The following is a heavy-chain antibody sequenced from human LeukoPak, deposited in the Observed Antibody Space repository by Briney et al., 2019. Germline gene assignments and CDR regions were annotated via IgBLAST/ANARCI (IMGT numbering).Heavy chain of an antibody. CDR2: INHNGNVN. V-gene: IGHV3-7*01. D-gene: IGHD2-2*01. J-gene: IGHJ4*02. CDR1: GFTFSSYW. CDR3: ARALVPAADVLEADY. Sequence: GGSLRLSCAASGFTFSSYWMNWARQAPGKGLEWVASINHNGNVNYYVDSVKGRFTISRDNSKNTLYLQMNSLRAEDTAVYYCARALVPAADVLEADYWGQGTLVTVSS.